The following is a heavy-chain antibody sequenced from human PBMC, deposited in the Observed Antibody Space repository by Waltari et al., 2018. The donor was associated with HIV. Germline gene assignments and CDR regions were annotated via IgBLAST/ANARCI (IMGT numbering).Heavy chain of an antibody. Sequence: QLQLQQSGPGLVKPSETLSLTCTVSGGSVINSDYYWDFIRQSPGKGLEWIGNIYYTGPTFYNPSLKSRVTMASDLSRNQFSLRLNSVTAADTAIYYCARRPRMAAFYLYYGMDVWGQGTTVTVSS. J-gene: IGHJ6*02. CDR3: ARRPRMAAFYLYYGMDV. V-gene: IGHV4-39*01. CDR1: GGSVINSDYY. CDR2: IYYTGPT. D-gene: IGHD2-8*01.